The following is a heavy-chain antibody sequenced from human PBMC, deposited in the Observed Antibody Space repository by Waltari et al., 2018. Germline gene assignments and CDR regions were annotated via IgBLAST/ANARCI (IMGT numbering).Heavy chain of an antibody. CDR2: ISSNGGST. V-gene: IGHV3-64*07. Sequence: EVQLVESGGGLVQPGGSLRLSCAASGFTFGSYAMHWVRQAPGKGLEYVSAISSNGGSTYYADSVKGRFTISRDNSKNTLYLQMGSLRAEDMAVYYCARDSTKQWLLWRFDYWGQGTLVTVSS. D-gene: IGHD6-19*01. CDR1: GFTFGSYA. CDR3: ARDSTKQWLLWRFDY. J-gene: IGHJ4*02.